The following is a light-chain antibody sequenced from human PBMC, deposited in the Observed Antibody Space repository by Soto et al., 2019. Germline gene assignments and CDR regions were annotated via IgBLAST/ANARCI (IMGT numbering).Light chain of an antibody. V-gene: IGLV3-21*04. Sequence: SYELTQPPSVSVAPGKTARITCGGDNIAGKSVHWYQLKPGQAPVLIIYNDDDRPSGIPERFSGSNSGNTATLTVSWVEAGDEADYYCQVWGSNADPYVLLGGGTKLTVL. CDR3: QVWGSNADPYVL. CDR2: NDD. CDR1: NIAGKS. J-gene: IGLJ2*01.